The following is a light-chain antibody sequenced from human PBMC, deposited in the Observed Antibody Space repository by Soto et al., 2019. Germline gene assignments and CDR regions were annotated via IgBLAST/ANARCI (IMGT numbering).Light chain of an antibody. CDR1: QRISISY. CDR2: GAS. V-gene: IGKV3-20*01. J-gene: IGKJ1*01. CDR3: QQFGDSPWT. Sequence: EIVLTHSPCTLSVSPGEGATLSCRASQRISISYLAWYQQKPGQAPRLLIYGASSRATGIPDRFSGSGSGTDFTLTISRLEPEDFEVYYCQQFGDSPWTFGQGTKVDIK.